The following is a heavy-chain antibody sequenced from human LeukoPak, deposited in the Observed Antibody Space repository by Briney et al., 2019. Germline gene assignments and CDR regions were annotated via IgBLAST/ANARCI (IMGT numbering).Heavy chain of an antibody. CDR3: ARVRYYGSGSSFDY. D-gene: IGHD3-10*01. J-gene: IGHJ4*02. CDR1: GYTFTSYD. Sequence: ASVKVSCKASGYTFTSYDINWVRQATGQGLEWMGWMNPNSGNTGYALKFQGRVTMTRNTSISTAYMELSSLRSEDTAVYYCARVRYYGSGSSFDYWGQGTLVTVSS. V-gene: IGHV1-8*01. CDR2: MNPNSGNT.